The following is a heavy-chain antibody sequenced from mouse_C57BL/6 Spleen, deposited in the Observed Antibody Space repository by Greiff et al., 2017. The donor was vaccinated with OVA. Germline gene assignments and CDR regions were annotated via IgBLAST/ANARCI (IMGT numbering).Heavy chain of an antibody. V-gene: IGHV1-50*01. CDR2: IDPSDSYT. J-gene: IGHJ4*01. Sequence: KQPGAELVKPGASVKLSCKASGYTFTSYWMQWVKQRPGQGLEWIGEIDPSDSYTNYNQKFKGKATLTVDTSSSTAYMQLSSLTSEDSAVYYCAKRGVRRAMDYWGQGTSVTVSS. CDR1: GYTFTSYW. CDR3: AKRGVRRAMDY. D-gene: IGHD2-14*01.